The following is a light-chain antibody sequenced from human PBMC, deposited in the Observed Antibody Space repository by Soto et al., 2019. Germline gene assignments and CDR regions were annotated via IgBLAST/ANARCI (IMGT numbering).Light chain of an antibody. J-gene: IGLJ2*01. V-gene: IGLV1-40*01. CDR1: SSNIGAGYD. CDR2: GNN. CDR3: QSYDSSLSGSV. Sequence: QSVLTQPPSVSGAPGQRVTISCTGSSSNIGAGYDEHWYQQLPGTAPKLLIYGNNNRPSGVLDRFSGSKSGTSASLAITGLQAEDEADYYCQSYDSSLSGSVFGGGTKVTVL.